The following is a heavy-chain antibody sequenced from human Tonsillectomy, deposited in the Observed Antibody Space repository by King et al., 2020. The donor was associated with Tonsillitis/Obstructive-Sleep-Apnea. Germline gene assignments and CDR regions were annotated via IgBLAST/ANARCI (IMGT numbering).Heavy chain of an antibody. CDR3: TRGARPYAFDM. D-gene: IGHD6-6*01. J-gene: IGHJ3*02. CDR1: GFTFDDYA. Sequence: VQLVDSGGGLVQPGRSLRLSCTASGFTFDDYAMSWVRQAPGKGLEWVGFIRSKAYGGTTEYAASVKGRFTISRDDSKSIAYMQMNSLKTEDTAVYYCTRGARPYAFDMWGQGTMVTVSS. CDR2: IRSKAYGGTT. V-gene: IGHV3-49*04.